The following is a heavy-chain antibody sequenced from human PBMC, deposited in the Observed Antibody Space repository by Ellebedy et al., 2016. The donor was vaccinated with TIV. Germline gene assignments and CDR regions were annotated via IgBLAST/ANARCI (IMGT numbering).Heavy chain of an antibody. CDR1: GFTFSSYS. J-gene: IGHJ6*02. V-gene: IGHV3-48*02. CDR2: ISSSSSTI. Sequence: GESLKISXAASGFTFSSYSMNWVRQAPGKGLEWVSYISSSSSTIYYADSVKGRFTISRDNAKNSLYLQMNSLRDEDTAVYYCARDLKAFWSSYGMDVWGQGTTVTVSS. CDR3: ARDLKAFWSSYGMDV. D-gene: IGHD3-3*01.